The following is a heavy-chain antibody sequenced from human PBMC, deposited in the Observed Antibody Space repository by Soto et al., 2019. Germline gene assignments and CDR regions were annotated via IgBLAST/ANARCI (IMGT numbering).Heavy chain of an antibody. V-gene: IGHV3-21*01. CDR1: LFTCSNST. Sequence: PGGTLRLSCAASLFTCSNSTMNWVRQAPGKGLEWVACITSSGSFIYYADSMKGRFTISRDDAKKSLYLQMNSLRAEDTAVYYCARVPAASDTTAFYYVSKFFYFDYWGRGTQVTVSS. CDR3: ARVPAASDTTAFYYVSKFFYFDY. CDR2: ITSSGSFI. J-gene: IGHJ4*02. D-gene: IGHD1-1*01.